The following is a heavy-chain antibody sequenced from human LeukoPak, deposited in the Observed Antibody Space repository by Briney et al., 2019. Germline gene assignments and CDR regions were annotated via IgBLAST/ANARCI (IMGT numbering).Heavy chain of an antibody. V-gene: IGHV3-23*01. CDR3: AKSDSGSYYYYYFDY. Sequence: GGSLRLSCAASGFTFSSYAMSWVRQAPGKGLEWVSAISGSGGSTYYADSVKGRFTISRDNSKNTLYLQMNSLRAEDTAVYYCAKSDSGSYYYYYFDYWGQGTLVTVSS. J-gene: IGHJ4*02. CDR2: ISGSGGST. D-gene: IGHD3-10*01. CDR1: GFTFSSYA.